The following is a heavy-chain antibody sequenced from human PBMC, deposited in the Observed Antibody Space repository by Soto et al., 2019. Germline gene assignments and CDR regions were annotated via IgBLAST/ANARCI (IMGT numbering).Heavy chain of an antibody. CDR3: AKVRYSSPMGYYYGMDV. V-gene: IGHV1-69*13. Sequence: GASVKVSCKASRVAFSKFIVTWVRQAPGLGLEWVGGIIPIFGTANYAQKFQGRVTITADESTSTSYMEVNNLRSEDTGVYYCAKVRYSSPMGYYYGMDVWGQGTTVTIS. CDR2: IIPIFGTA. J-gene: IGHJ6*02. CDR1: RVAFSKFI. D-gene: IGHD6-19*01.